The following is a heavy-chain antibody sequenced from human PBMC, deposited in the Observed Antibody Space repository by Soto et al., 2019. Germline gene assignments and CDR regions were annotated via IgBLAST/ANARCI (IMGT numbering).Heavy chain of an antibody. CDR1: GGSISSGGCY. CDR3: ASSSPGVVVVPAAMFPQGDAFDI. V-gene: IGHV4-31*03. Sequence: SETLSLTCTVSGGSISSGGCYWSWIRQHPGKGLEWIGYIYYSGSTYYNPSLKSRVTISVDTSKNQFSLKLSTVTAADTAVYYCASSSPGVVVVPAAMFPQGDAFDIWGQGTMVTVSS. J-gene: IGHJ3*02. D-gene: IGHD2-2*01. CDR2: IYYSGST.